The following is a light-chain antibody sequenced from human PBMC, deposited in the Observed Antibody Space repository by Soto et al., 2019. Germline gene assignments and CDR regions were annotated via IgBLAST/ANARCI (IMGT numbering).Light chain of an antibody. V-gene: IGLV1-44*01. J-gene: IGLJ1*01. CDR1: SSNIGSNT. CDR3: ATWDDGLDGYV. CDR2: NNN. Sequence: QSVLTQPPSASGTPGQRVTISCSGSSSNIGSNTVNWYQQLPGTAPKLLIYNNNQRPPGVPDRFSGSKSGTSASLAISGLQSEDEADYYCATWDDGLDGYVFGTGTKVTVL.